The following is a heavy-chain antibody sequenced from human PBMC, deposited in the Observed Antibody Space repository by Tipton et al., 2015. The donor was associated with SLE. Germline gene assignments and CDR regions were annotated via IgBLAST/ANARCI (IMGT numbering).Heavy chain of an antibody. CDR2: IYYSGIT. V-gene: IGHV4-39*01. Sequence: TLSLTCTVSGGSINNTSSYWGFIRLPPGKGLEWIGSIYYSGITQYNPSLKSRVTISVDTSKNQFSLKLSSVTAADTAVYYCARQYDILTPLQHWGQGTLVTVSP. CDR3: ARQYDILTPLQH. D-gene: IGHD3-9*01. J-gene: IGHJ1*01. CDR1: GGSINNTSSY.